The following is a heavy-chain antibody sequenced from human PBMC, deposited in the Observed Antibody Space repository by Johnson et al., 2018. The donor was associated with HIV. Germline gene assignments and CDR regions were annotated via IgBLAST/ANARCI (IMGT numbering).Heavy chain of an antibody. CDR3: AKDLHSSSWYYGAFDI. D-gene: IGHD6-13*01. CDR2: IRCNGGST. CDR1: GFTFDGFA. V-gene: IGHV3-20*04. J-gene: IGHJ3*02. Sequence: EVQLVESGGGVVRPGGSLRLSCAASGFTFDGFAMSWVRQVSGRGLVWVSGIRCNGGSTGYADSVQRRFTISRDNSNNSLYLQMNSLRAEDTAVYYCAKDLHSSSWYYGAFDIWGQGTMVTVSS.